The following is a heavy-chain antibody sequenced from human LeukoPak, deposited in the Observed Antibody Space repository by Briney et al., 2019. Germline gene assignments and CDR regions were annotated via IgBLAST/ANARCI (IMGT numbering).Heavy chain of an antibody. CDR3: ARHFGGSCYSCPFDP. J-gene: IGHJ5*02. V-gene: IGHV4-39*01. CDR2: IYYSGST. Sequence: PSETLSLTCTVSGGSISSSSYYWGWIRQPPGKGLEWIGSIYYSGSTYYNPSLKSRVTISGDTSKNQFSLKLSSVTAADTAVYYCARHFGGSCYSCPFDPWGQGTLVTVSS. D-gene: IGHD2-15*01. CDR1: GGSISSSSYY.